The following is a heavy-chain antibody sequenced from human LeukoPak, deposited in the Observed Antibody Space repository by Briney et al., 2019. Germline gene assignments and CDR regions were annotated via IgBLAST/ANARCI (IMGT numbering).Heavy chain of an antibody. Sequence: PSQTLSLTCTVSGGSISSGGYYWSWIRQHPGKGLEWIGYIYYSGSTYYNPSLKSRVTISVDTSKNQFSQKLSSVTAADTAVYYCARLAKYYYDSSGYHYFDYWGQGTLVTVSS. J-gene: IGHJ4*02. CDR2: IYYSGST. CDR3: ARLAKYYYDSSGYHYFDY. V-gene: IGHV4-31*03. CDR1: GGSISSGGYY. D-gene: IGHD3-22*01.